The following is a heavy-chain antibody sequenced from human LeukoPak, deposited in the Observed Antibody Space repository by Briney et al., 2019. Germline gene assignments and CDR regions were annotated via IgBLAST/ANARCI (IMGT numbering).Heavy chain of an antibody. J-gene: IGHJ3*02. D-gene: IGHD2-21*01. CDR1: GGTFSSYT. Sequence: GASVKVSCKASGGTFSSYTISWVRQAPGQGLEWMGRIIPILGIANYAQKFQGRVTITADKSTSTAYMELSSLRSEDTAVYYCARVCGDCHVGGAFDIWGQGAMVTVSS. CDR3: ARVCGDCHVGGAFDI. V-gene: IGHV1-69*02. CDR2: IIPILGIA.